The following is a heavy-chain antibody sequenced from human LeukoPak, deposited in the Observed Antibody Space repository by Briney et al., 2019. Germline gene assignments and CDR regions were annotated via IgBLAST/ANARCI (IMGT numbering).Heavy chain of an antibody. D-gene: IGHD3-22*01. CDR2: INPNSGGT. CDR1: GYTITGYY. CDR3: ARVGYYYDSSGYYYPS. Sequence: APVKVSCKASGYTITGYYMHWVRQAPGQGLEWMGWINPNSGGTNYAQKFQGRVTMTRDTSISTAYMELSRLRSDDTAVYYCARVGYYYDSSGYYYPSWGQGTLVTVSS. J-gene: IGHJ5*02. V-gene: IGHV1-2*02.